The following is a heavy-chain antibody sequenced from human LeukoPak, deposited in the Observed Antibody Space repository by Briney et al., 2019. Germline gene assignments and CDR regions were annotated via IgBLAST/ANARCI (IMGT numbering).Heavy chain of an antibody. Sequence: GGSLRLSCAASGFTFSSYAMSWVRQAPGKGLEWVSAISGSGGSTYYADSVKGRFTISRDNSKNTLYLQMNSLRAEDTAVYYCAKDGMVRGVIIRPDYYYYGMDVWGQGTTVTVSS. CDR2: ISGSGGST. D-gene: IGHD3-10*01. CDR3: AKDGMVRGVIIRPDYYYYGMDV. V-gene: IGHV3-23*01. J-gene: IGHJ6*02. CDR1: GFTFSSYA.